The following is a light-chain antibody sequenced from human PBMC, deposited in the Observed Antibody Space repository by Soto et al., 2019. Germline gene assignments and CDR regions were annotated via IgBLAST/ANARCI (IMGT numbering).Light chain of an antibody. Sequence: EIVLTQSPGTLSLSPGERATLSCRASQSVSASHLAWYQQKPGQAPRLLIYGASSRATGIPARFSGSGSGTDFTLTIIRLEPEDFAVYSCQQYDSPPRTFGQGTKVEIK. J-gene: IGKJ1*01. CDR2: GAS. CDR1: QSVSASH. V-gene: IGKV3-20*01. CDR3: QQYDSPPRT.